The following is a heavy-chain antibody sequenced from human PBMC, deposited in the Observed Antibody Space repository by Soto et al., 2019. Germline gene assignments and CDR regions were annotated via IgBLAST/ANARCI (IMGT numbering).Heavy chain of an antibody. CDR3: ATDILDF. Sequence: EVELVESGGGLVQPGGSLRLSCAATGFMFSSYWMTWVRQAPGKGLEWVANINQNGSERYYVDSVEGRFTISRDNAKNSVFLQMENLRVEYTAMYYCATDILDFWGRGTLVTVSS. V-gene: IGHV3-7*05. J-gene: IGHJ4*02. D-gene: IGHD3-9*01. CDR1: GFMFSSYW. CDR2: INQNGSER.